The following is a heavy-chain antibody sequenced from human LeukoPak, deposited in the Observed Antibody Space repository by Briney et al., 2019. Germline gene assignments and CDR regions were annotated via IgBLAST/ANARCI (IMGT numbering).Heavy chain of an antibody. J-gene: IGHJ4*02. CDR2: ISGSGGST. D-gene: IGHD3-9*01. CDR3: AKGIRYFAMVNYFDY. CDR1: GFTFSSYA. V-gene: IGHV3-23*01. Sequence: GGXLRLSCAASGFTFSSYAMSWVRQAPGKGLEWVSAISGSGGSTYYADSVKGRFTISRDNSKNTLYLQMNSLRAEDTAVYYCAKGIRYFAMVNYFDYWGQGTLVTVSS.